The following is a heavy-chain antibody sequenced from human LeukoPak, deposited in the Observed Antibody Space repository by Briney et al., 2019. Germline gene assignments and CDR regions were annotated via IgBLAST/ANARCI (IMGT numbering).Heavy chain of an antibody. Sequence: ASVKVSCKASGYTFTSYDINWVRQATGQGLEWMGWMNPNSGNTGYAQRFQGRVTMTRHTSIRTVYMELSSLRSEDTAVYYCAREYCSSTSCHSSLYGMDVWGQGTTVTVSS. D-gene: IGHD2-2*01. J-gene: IGHJ6*02. V-gene: IGHV1-8*01. CDR2: MNPNSGNT. CDR1: GYTFTSYD. CDR3: AREYCSSTSCHSSLYGMDV.